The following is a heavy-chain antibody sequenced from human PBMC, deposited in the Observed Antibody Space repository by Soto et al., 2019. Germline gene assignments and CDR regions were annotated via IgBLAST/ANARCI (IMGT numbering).Heavy chain of an antibody. J-gene: IGHJ4*02. CDR3: ARGVSSSSWWGYYFDY. D-gene: IGHD6-13*01. V-gene: IGHV4-30-4*01. Sequence: QVQLQESGPGLVKPSQTLSLTCTVSGGSISSGDYYWSWIRQPPGKGLEWIGYIYYSGSTYYNPSLKSRVTISVDTSKNQFSLKLSSVTAADTAVYYCARGVSSSSWWGYYFDYWGQGTLVTVSS. CDR2: IYYSGST. CDR1: GGSISSGDYY.